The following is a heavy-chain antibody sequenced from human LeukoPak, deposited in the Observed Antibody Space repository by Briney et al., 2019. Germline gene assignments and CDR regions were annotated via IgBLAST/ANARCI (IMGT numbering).Heavy chain of an antibody. J-gene: IGHJ4*02. V-gene: IGHV1-2*02. D-gene: IGHD6-19*01. CDR3: ARERAVAGEGFDY. CDR1: GHTFTDYY. CDR2: INLKSGGT. Sequence: ASVKVSCKASGHTFTDYYMHWVRQAPGQGLEYMGWINLKSGGTNYAQMFQGRVTMTRDTSISTAYMDLSRLTSEDTAVYYCARERAVAGEGFDYWGQGTLVTLSS.